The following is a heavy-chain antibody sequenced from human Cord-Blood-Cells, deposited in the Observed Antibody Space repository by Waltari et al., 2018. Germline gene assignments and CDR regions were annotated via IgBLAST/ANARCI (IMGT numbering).Heavy chain of an antibody. V-gene: IGHV3-30*18. D-gene: IGHD6-19*01. CDR2: ISYDGSNK. Sequence: QVQLVESGGGVVQPGRSLRLSCAASGFTFSSYGMHWVRQAPGKGLEWVAVISYDGSNKYYADSVKGRFTISRDNSKNTLYLQMNSLRAEDMAVYYCAKDGGRGWLVNYWGQGTLVTVSS. CDR1: GFTFSSYG. J-gene: IGHJ4*02. CDR3: AKDGGRGWLVNY.